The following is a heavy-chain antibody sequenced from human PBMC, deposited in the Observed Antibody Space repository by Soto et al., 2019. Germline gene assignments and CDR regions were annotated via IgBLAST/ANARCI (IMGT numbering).Heavy chain of an antibody. D-gene: IGHD5-12*01. Sequence: PGGSLRLSCAASGFTFSSYWMHWVRQAPGKGLVWVSRINSDGSSTSYADSVKGRFTISRDNAKNTLYLQMNSLRAEDTAVYYCASEEMATPLDAFDIWGQGTMVTVSS. CDR3: ASEEMATPLDAFDI. CDR1: GFTFSSYW. V-gene: IGHV3-74*01. J-gene: IGHJ3*02. CDR2: INSDGSST.